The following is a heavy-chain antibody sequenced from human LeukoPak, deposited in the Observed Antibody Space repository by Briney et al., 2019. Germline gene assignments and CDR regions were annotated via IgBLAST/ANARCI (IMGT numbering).Heavy chain of an antibody. Sequence: ASVTVSCKASGGTFSSYAINWVRQAPGQGLEWMGGIIPIFGTANYAQKFQGRVTITADESTSTAYMELSSLRSEDTAVYYCARGWFGESLFDYWGQGTLVTVSS. CDR1: GGTFSSYA. CDR2: IIPIFGTA. J-gene: IGHJ4*02. D-gene: IGHD3-10*01. V-gene: IGHV1-69*13. CDR3: ARGWFGESLFDY.